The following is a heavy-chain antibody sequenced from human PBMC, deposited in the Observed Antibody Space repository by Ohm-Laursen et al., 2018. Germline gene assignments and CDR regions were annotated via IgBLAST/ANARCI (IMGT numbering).Heavy chain of an antibody. J-gene: IGHJ6*02. Sequence: SLRLSCSASGFTFSSYSMNWVRQAPGKGLEWVSYISSSSSTIYYADSVKGRFTISRDNAKNSLYLQMNSLRAEDTAVYYCAREKGWIQLWSHYGMDVWGQGTTVTVSS. D-gene: IGHD5-18*01. CDR3: AREKGWIQLWSHYGMDV. CDR2: ISSSSSTI. CDR1: GFTFSSYS. V-gene: IGHV3-48*01.